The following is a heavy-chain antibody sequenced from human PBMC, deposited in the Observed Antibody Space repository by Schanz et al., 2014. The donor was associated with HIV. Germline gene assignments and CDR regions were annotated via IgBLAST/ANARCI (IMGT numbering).Heavy chain of an antibody. CDR2: MNPGSGNT. CDR3: ARGGYYRGVGDYYVTTFDY. J-gene: IGHJ3*01. D-gene: IGHD2-21*01. Sequence: QVQLVQSGAEVMEPGASVKISCKASGYNFGNLDINWVRQATGQGLEWLGWMNPGSGNTGYAWKFQGRVTMTRDTSIRTAYMELSSLRSDDTAVYYCARGGYYRGVGDYYVTTFDYWGRGTKVTVSS. V-gene: IGHV1-8*02. CDR1: GYNFGNLD.